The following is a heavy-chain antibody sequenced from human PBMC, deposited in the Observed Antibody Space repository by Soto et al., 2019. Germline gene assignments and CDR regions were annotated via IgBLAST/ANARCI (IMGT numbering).Heavy chain of an antibody. Sequence: QVQLQESGPGLVKPSETLSLTCTVSGGSVSSGSYYWSWIRQPPGKGLEWIGYIYYSGSTNYNPSRESRVTISVDTSKNQFSRKLSSVTAADTAVYYCARGIEGWYQGRYYYGMDVWGQGTTVTVSS. CDR3: ARGIEGWYQGRYYYGMDV. V-gene: IGHV4-61*01. CDR1: GGSVSSGSYY. D-gene: IGHD6-19*01. J-gene: IGHJ6*02. CDR2: IYYSGST.